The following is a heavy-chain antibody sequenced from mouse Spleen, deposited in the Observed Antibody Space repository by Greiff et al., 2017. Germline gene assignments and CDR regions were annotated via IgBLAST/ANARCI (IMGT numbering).Heavy chain of an antibody. CDR3: ASAGYVGYAMDY. J-gene: IGHJ4*01. CDR2: INPNNGGT. Sequence: EVQLQQSGPELVKPGASVKISCKASGYTFTDYYMNWVKQSHGKSLEWIGDINPNNGGTSYNQKFKGKATLTVDKSSSTAYMELRSLTSEDSAVYYCASAGYVGYAMDYWGQGTSVTVSS. CDR1: GYTFTDYY. D-gene: IGHD1-2*01. V-gene: IGHV1-26*01.